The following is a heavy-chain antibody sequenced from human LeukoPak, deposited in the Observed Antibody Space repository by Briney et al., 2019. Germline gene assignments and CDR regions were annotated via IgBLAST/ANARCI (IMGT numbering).Heavy chain of an antibody. D-gene: IGHD2-15*01. CDR3: ARLGYCSGGSCPGNY. Sequence: ASVKVSCKASGGTFSSYAISWVRQAPGQGLEWMGGIIPIFGTANYAQKFQGRVTITADESTSTAYMELSSLRSEDTAVYYCARLGYCSGGSCPGNYWGQGTLVTVSS. CDR2: IIPIFGTA. CDR1: GGTFSSYA. V-gene: IGHV1-69*13. J-gene: IGHJ4*02.